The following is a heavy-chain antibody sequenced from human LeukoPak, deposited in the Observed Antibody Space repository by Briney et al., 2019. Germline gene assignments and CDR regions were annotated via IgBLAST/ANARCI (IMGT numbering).Heavy chain of an antibody. D-gene: IGHD6-19*01. J-gene: IGHJ4*02. V-gene: IGHV1-69*05. CDR1: GGTFSSYA. CDR3: ARDGTSSGPLNY. Sequence: SVTVSCKASGGTFSSYAISWVRQAPGQGLEWMGGIIPISGTANYAQKFQGRVTITTDESTSTAYMELSSLRSEDTAVYYCARDGTSSGPLNYWGQGTLVTVSS. CDR2: IIPISGTA.